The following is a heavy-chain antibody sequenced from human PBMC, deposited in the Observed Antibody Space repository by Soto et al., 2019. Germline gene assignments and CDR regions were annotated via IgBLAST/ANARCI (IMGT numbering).Heavy chain of an antibody. J-gene: IGHJ6*02. CDR2: ITYGRSNI. V-gene: IGHV3-30*03. CDR1: GFTFSSYS. D-gene: IGHD3-22*01. Sequence: PGGSLRLSCAASGFTFSSYSMNWVRQAPGKGVEWVADITYGRSNIYYADSVKGRFTISRDNAKNTLYLQMNSLRAEDTAVYYCAANSKGYYNYGMDVWGQGTTVTVSS. CDR3: AANSKGYYNYGMDV.